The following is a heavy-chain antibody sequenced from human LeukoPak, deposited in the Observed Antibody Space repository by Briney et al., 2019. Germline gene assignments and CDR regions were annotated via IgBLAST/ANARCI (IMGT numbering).Heavy chain of an antibody. Sequence: ASVKVSCKASGGTFSSYAISWVRQAPGQGLEWMGWISAYNGNTNYAQKLQGRVTMTTDTSTSTAHMELRSLRSDDTAVYYCARDRSCSSTSCYHDYWGQGTLVTVSS. V-gene: IGHV1-18*01. CDR1: GGTFSSYA. D-gene: IGHD2-2*01. CDR2: ISAYNGNT. J-gene: IGHJ4*02. CDR3: ARDRSCSSTSCYHDY.